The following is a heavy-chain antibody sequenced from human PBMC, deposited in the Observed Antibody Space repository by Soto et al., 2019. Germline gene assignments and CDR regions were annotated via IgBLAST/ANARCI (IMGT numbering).Heavy chain of an antibody. CDR3: ARGSHCSGGSCYSWAFDY. Sequence: LRLSYAASGFTFSSYSMNWVRQAPGKGLEWVSSISSSSSYIYYADSVKGRFTISRDNAKNSLYLQMNSLRAEDTAVYYCARGSHCSGGSCYSWAFDYWGQGTLVTVSS. CDR1: GFTFSSYS. J-gene: IGHJ4*02. V-gene: IGHV3-21*01. CDR2: ISSSSSYI. D-gene: IGHD2-15*01.